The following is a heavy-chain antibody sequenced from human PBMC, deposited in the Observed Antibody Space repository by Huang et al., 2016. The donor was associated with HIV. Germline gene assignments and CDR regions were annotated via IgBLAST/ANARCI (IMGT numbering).Heavy chain of an antibody. CDR3: ARHWEGSFYYYYYIDV. Sequence: QVKLQESGPGLVKSSETLSLTCTVSGASISSASYYWGWIRQPPGKGLEWIGTIYHAGTTFYSPGLKSRLSMSVDTSENQVSLRLRSVTAADTAVYFWARHWEGSFYYYYYIDVWGPGTTVTVSS. V-gene: IGHV4-39*01. D-gene: IGHD1-26*01. CDR1: GASISSASYY. J-gene: IGHJ6*03. CDR2: IYHAGTT.